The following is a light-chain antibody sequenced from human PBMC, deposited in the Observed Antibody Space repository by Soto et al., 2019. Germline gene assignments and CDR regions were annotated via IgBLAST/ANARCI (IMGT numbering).Light chain of an antibody. CDR3: QSYDSSLSGL. CDR1: SSNIGAGYD. Sequence: QPLLTQPPSVSGAPGQRVTISCTGSSSNIGAGYDVHWYQQLPGTAPKLLIYGNSNRPSGVPDRFSGSKSGTSASLAITGLQAEDEADYYCQSYDSSLSGLFGGGTKLTVL. V-gene: IGLV1-40*01. J-gene: IGLJ2*01. CDR2: GNS.